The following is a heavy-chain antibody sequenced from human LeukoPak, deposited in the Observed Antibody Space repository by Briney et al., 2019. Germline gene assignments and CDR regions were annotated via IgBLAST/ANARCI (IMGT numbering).Heavy chain of an antibody. Sequence: PSETLSLTCAVYGGSFSGYYWSWIRQPPGKGLEWIGEINHSGSTNYNPSLKSRVTISVDTSKNQFSLKLSSVTAADTAVYYCARGSTVTFRAFDYWGQGTLVTVSS. V-gene: IGHV4-34*01. D-gene: IGHD4-17*01. CDR1: GGSFSGYY. CDR2: INHSGST. CDR3: ARGSTVTFRAFDY. J-gene: IGHJ4*02.